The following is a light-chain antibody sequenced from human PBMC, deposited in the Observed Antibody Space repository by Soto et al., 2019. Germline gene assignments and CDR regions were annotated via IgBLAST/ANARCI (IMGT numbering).Light chain of an antibody. CDR3: QQYSDSAWT. Sequence: EIVLTQSPGTLSLSPGERASLSCSASQSVSSSHLGWYQHKPGQAPRLLIFGPFSRATAIQDRFSGSGSESDFTLTNTRLEPEDFAEAYYQQYSDSAWTFGKGTRVEIK. J-gene: IGKJ1*01. CDR1: QSVSSSH. CDR2: GPF. V-gene: IGKV3-20*01.